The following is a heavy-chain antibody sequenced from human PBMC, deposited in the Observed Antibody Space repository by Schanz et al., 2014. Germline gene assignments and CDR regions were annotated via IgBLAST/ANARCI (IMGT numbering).Heavy chain of an antibody. V-gene: IGHV1-69*09. CDR3: ARDGVDAAAGGNY. J-gene: IGHJ4*02. CDR2: IIPVLNIA. D-gene: IGHD6-13*01. Sequence: QVQLVQSGTQVKKPGASVKVSCKLSGGTFSSYTISWMRQAPGQGLEWMGKIIPVLNIATYAQRFEGRVTITADTSTSTVYMELSSLRSEDTAVYYCARDGVDAAAGGNYWGQGTLXTVSS. CDR1: GGTFSSYT.